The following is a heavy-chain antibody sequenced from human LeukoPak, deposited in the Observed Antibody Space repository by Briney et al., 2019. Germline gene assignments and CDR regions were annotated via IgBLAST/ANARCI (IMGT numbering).Heavy chain of an antibody. CDR1: GFTFSNYA. V-gene: IGHV3-30-3*02. J-gene: IGHJ4*02. Sequence: GGSLRLSCAASGFTFSNYAMSWVRQAPGKGLEWVAVISYDGSNKYYADSVKGRFTISRDNSKDTLYLQMNGLRAEDTAVYFCAKQSAGSAAWYSLHYDFWGQGTLVTVSS. D-gene: IGHD6-13*01. CDR2: ISYDGSNK. CDR3: AKQSAGSAAWYSLHYDF.